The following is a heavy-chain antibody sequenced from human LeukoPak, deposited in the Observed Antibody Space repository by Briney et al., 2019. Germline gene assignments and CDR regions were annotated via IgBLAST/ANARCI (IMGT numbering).Heavy chain of an antibody. Sequence: SGPTLVKPTETLTLTCTVSGFSLSNARMGVSWIRQPPGKALEWLAHIFSNDEKSYSTSLKSRLTISKDTSKSQVVLTMTNMDPVDTATYYCARSSRIAAAGARRYYYGMDVWGKGPRSPSPQ. V-gene: IGHV2-26*01. CDR3: ARSSRIAAAGARRYYYGMDV. CDR2: IFSNDEK. CDR1: GFSLSNARMG. D-gene: IGHD6-13*01. J-gene: IGHJ6*01.